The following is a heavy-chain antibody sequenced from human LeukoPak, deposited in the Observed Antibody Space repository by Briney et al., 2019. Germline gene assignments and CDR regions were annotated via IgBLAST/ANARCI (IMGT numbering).Heavy chain of an antibody. Sequence: SETLSLTCTVSGGSISSSSYYWGWIRQPPGKGLEWIGSIYYSGSTYYNPSLKSRATISVDTSKNQFSLKLSSVTAADTAVYYCARVVVVPAAIPDYWGQGTLVTVSS. CDR1: GGSISSSSYY. CDR2: IYYSGST. V-gene: IGHV4-39*07. CDR3: ARVVVVPAAIPDY. J-gene: IGHJ4*02. D-gene: IGHD2-2*01.